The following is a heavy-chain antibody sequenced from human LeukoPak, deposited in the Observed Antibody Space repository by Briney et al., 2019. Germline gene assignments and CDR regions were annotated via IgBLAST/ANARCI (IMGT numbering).Heavy chain of an antibody. CDR3: AKGTGNYVRWFDP. J-gene: IGHJ5*02. CDR1: GFTFSNYG. V-gene: IGHV3-23*01. D-gene: IGHD3-16*01. CDR2: ITGSGGST. Sequence: GGSLRLSCAASGFTFSNYGMSWVRQAPGKGLEWFSTITGSGGSTYYADSVKGRFTISRDNSKNTPYLQINSLRAEDTAVYYCAKGTGNYVRWFDPWGQGTLVTVSS.